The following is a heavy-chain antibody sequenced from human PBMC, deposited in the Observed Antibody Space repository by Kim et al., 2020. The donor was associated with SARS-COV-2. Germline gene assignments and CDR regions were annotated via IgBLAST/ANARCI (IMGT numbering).Heavy chain of an antibody. Sequence: GGSLRLSCAASGFTFSNYAMSWVRQAPGKGLEWVSAISGSGSYTYYADSVKGRFTISRDNSRNTLYLQINNLRAEDTALYYCAKDLPYCRSTSCSIGYYFDYWGQGTLVTVSS. J-gene: IGHJ4*02. V-gene: IGHV3-23*01. CDR1: GFTFSNYA. D-gene: IGHD2-2*01. CDR2: ISGSGSYT. CDR3: AKDLPYCRSTSCSIGYYFDY.